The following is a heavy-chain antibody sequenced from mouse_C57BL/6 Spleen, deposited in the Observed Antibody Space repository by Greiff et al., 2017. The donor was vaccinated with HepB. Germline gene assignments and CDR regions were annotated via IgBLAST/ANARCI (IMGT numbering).Heavy chain of an antibody. J-gene: IGHJ2*01. CDR3: ARSDYYGSSYDY. D-gene: IGHD1-1*01. Sequence: VQLQQSVAELVRPGASVKLSCTASGFNIKNTYMPWVKQRPEQGLEWIGRIDPANGNTKYAPKFQGKATITADTSSNTAYLQLSSLTSEDTAIYYCARSDYYGSSYDYWGQGTTLTVSS. V-gene: IGHV14-3*01. CDR1: GFNIKNTY. CDR2: IDPANGNT.